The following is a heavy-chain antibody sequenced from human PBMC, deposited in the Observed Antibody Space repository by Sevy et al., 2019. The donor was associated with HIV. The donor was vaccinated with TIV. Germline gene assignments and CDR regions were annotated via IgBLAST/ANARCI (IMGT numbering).Heavy chain of an antibody. D-gene: IGHD3-10*01. CDR2: IYSGGST. CDR3: ARDQGARITMVRGVMIYYYYGMDV. V-gene: IGHV3-53*01. CDR1: GFTVSSNY. J-gene: IGHJ6*02. Sequence: GGSLRLSCAASGFTVSSNYMSWVRQAPGKGLEWVSVIYSGGSTYYADSVKGRFTISRDNSKNTLYLQMNSLRAEDTAVYYGARDQGARITMVRGVMIYYYYGMDVWGQGTTVTVSS.